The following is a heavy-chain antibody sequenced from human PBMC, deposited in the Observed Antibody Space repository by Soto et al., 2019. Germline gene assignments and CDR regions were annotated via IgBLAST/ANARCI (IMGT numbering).Heavy chain of an antibody. CDR2: IFYSGST. J-gene: IGHJ4*02. V-gene: IGHV4-39*01. CDR1: GGSISSSSYY. D-gene: IGHD1-26*01. CDR3: ARDGNPD. Sequence: SETLSLTCTVSGGSISSSSYYWGWIRQPPGKGLEWIGSIFYSGSTYYNPSLKSRVTISVDTSKNQFSLKLTSVTAADTAVYYCARDGNPDWGQGAPVTV.